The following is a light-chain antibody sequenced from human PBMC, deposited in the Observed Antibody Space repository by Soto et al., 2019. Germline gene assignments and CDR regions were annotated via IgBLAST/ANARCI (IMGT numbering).Light chain of an antibody. CDR2: EVS. Sequence: QSVLTQPASVSGSPGQSITISCTGSYKYVSWYQQHPGKAPKFMIYEVSNRPSGVSNRFSGSKSGNTASLTISGLQAEDEADYYCSSDTTSSSYVFGAGTKVTVL. CDR1: YKY. J-gene: IGLJ1*01. CDR3: SSDTTSSSYV. V-gene: IGLV2-14*01.